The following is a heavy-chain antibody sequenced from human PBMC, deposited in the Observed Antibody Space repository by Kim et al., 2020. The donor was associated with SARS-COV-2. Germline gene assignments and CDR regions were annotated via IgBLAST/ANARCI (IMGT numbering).Heavy chain of an antibody. Sequence: GGSLRLSCAASGFTFSSYLMNWVRQAPGKGLEWVSSIGSGSRNTYYADSVKGRFTISRDNAKNSLYLQMNSLRAEDTAVYYCANNDHDDYGGYWGQGSLVTVSP. V-gene: IGHV3-21*01. D-gene: IGHD4-17*01. CDR3: ANNDHDDYGGY. J-gene: IGHJ4*02. CDR1: GFTFSSYL. CDR2: IGSGSRNT.